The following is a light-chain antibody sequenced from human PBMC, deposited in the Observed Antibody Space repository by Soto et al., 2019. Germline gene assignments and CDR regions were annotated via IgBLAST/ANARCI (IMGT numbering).Light chain of an antibody. V-gene: IGKV3-20*01. CDR1: QSVSSSY. CDR3: QEYGSSPPMYT. J-gene: IGKJ2*01. Sequence: EIVLTQSPGTLSLSPGERATLSCRASQSVSSSYLAWYQQKPGQAPRLLIYGASGRATGIPDRFSGSGSGTDFTLNISRLEPEDFAGYYCQEYGSSPPMYTFGQGTKLEIK. CDR2: GAS.